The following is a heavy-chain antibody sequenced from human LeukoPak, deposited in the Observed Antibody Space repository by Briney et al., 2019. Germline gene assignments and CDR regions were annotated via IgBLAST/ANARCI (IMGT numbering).Heavy chain of an antibody. D-gene: IGHD3-3*01. CDR1: GYTLTELS. J-gene: IGHJ4*02. CDR2: FNPENGET. CDR3: ATVLPQANDFWSGYPNFDY. Sequence: AASVKVSCKVSGYTLTELSMHWVRQAPGKGLEWMGGFNPENGETIYAQKLQGRVTMTKDTSKNTVYMEVSSLRSEDTAVYYCATVLPQANDFWSGYPNFDYWGQGTLVTVSS. V-gene: IGHV1-24*01.